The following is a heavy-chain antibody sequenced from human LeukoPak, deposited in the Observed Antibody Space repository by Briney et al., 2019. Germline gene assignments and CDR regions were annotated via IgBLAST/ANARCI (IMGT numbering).Heavy chain of an antibody. V-gene: IGHV1-2*02. Sequence: ASVKVSCKASGYTFTGYYMHWVRQAPGQGLEWMGWINPNSGGTNYAQKFQGRVTMTRDTSISTAYMELSRLRSVDTAVYYCARDSSLRAVAGTLGYWGQGTLVTVSS. CDR3: ARDSSLRAVAGTLGY. CDR2: INPNSGGT. D-gene: IGHD6-19*01. CDR1: GYTFTGYY. J-gene: IGHJ4*02.